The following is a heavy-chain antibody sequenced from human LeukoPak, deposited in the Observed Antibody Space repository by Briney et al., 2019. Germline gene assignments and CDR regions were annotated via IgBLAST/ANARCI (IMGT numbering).Heavy chain of an antibody. CDR1: GGSINSYY. CDR2: VYSSGST. Sequence: SETLSLTCTVSGGSINSYYWSWIRQPAGKGLEWIGRVYSSGSTNYNPSLKSRVSMSVDTSKNQFSLKLTSVTAADTAVYYCARGGKATVVTMWGQGILVTVSS. J-gene: IGHJ4*02. CDR3: ARGGKATVVTM. V-gene: IGHV4-4*07. D-gene: IGHD4-23*01.